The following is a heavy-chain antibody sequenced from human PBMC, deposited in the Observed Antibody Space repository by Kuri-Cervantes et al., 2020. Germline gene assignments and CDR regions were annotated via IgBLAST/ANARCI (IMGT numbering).Heavy chain of an antibody. CDR1: GFTFSSYG. V-gene: IGHV3-13*01. CDR3: ARTSSPDYFDY. CDR2: IGTAGDT. J-gene: IGHJ4*02. Sequence: LSLTCAASGFTFSSYGMHWVRQATGKGLEWVSAIGTAGDTYYPGSVKGRFTISRENAKNSLYLQMNSLRAGDTAVYYCARTSSPDYFDYWGQGTLVTVSS. D-gene: IGHD6-6*01.